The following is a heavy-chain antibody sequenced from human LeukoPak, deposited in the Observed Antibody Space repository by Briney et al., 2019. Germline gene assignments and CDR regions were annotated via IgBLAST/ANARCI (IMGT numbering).Heavy chain of an antibody. V-gene: IGHV4-34*01. CDR2: INHSGST. Sequence: SETLSLTCAVYGGSFIGYYWSWIRQPPGKGLEWIGEINHSGSTNYNPSLKSRVTIPVDTSKNQFSLKLSSVTAADTAVYYCARVFCSGGSCPGYWGQGTLVTVSS. CDR3: ARVFCSGGSCPGY. D-gene: IGHD2-15*01. J-gene: IGHJ4*02. CDR1: GGSFIGYY.